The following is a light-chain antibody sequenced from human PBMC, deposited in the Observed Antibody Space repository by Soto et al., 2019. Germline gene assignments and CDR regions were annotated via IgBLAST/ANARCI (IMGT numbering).Light chain of an antibody. CDR3: QQYNNWPPGT. CDR2: GAS. Sequence: EIVMTQSPATLSVSPGERATLSCRASQSVSSNLAWYQQKPGQAPRLLIYGASTRATGSPARFSGSGSGTEFTLTISSLQSEDFAVYYCQQYNNWPPGTFGQGTKVEIQ. CDR1: QSVSSN. J-gene: IGKJ1*01. V-gene: IGKV3-15*01.